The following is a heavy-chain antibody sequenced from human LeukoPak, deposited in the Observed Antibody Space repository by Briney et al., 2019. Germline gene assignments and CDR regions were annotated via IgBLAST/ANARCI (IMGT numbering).Heavy chain of an antibody. J-gene: IGHJ4*02. CDR3: AAVGYYDSSGYYVHFDY. CDR2: IVVGSGNT. D-gene: IGHD3-22*01. CDR1: GFTFTSSA. V-gene: IGHV1-58*02. Sequence: ASVKVSCKASGFTFTSSAMQWVRQARGQRLAWIGWIVVGSGNTNYAQKFQERVTITRDMSTSTAYMELSSLRSEDTAVYYCAAVGYYDSSGYYVHFDYWGQGTLVTVSS.